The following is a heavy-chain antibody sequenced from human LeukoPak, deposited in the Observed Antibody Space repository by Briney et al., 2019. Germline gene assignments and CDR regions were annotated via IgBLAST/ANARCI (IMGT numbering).Heavy chain of an antibody. CDR3: ATELAKWGLKGSDY. CDR1: GFTVSSNY. Sequence: GGSLRLSCAASGFTVSSNYMSWVRQAPGKGLEWVSVIYSDGSTYYADSVKGRFTISRDNSKNTLYLQMSSLRAEDTAVYYCATELAKWGLKGSDYWGQGTLVTVSS. J-gene: IGHJ4*02. D-gene: IGHD2-15*01. CDR2: IYSDGST. V-gene: IGHV3-53*01.